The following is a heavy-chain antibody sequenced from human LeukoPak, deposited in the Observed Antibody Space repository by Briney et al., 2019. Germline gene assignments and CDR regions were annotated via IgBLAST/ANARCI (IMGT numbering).Heavy chain of an antibody. Sequence: SETLSLTCTVSGGSISNYYWNWIRQPPGKGLEWIGSIYYSGSAYYNPSLKSRVTISVDTSKNQFSLKLSSVTAADTAVYYCARQSRGYSYGPRTRWFDPWGQGTLVTVSS. J-gene: IGHJ5*02. CDR2: IYYSGSA. D-gene: IGHD5-18*01. V-gene: IGHV4-59*05. CDR1: GGSISNYY. CDR3: ARQSRGYSYGPRTRWFDP.